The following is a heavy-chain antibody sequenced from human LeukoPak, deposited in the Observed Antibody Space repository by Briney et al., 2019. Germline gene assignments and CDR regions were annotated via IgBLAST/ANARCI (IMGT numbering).Heavy chain of an antibody. CDR3: ARGGSWVDY. D-gene: IGHD1-26*01. J-gene: IGHJ4*02. CDR2: ISDDGGDT. Sequence: GGSLRLSCAASGFTFSNYAMSWVRQAPGKGLEWVSAISDDGGDTKYAESAKGRFTISRDNSKNTLYLQMNSLRAEDTAVYYCARGGSWVDYWGQGTLVTVSS. CDR1: GFTFSNYA. V-gene: IGHV3-23*01.